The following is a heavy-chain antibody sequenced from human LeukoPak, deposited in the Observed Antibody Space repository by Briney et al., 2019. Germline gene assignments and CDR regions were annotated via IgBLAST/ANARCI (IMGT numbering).Heavy chain of an antibody. V-gene: IGHV1-18*01. D-gene: IGHD6-13*01. CDR1: GYTXTSYG. J-gene: IGHJ6*02. CDR3: ARYSSSWYKLPYYYYGMDV. Sequence: ASVKVSCKASGYTXTSYGISWVRQAPGQGLEWMGWISAYNGNTNYAQKLQGRVTMTTDTSTSKAYMELRSLRSDDTAVYYCARYSSSWYKLPYYYYGMDVWGQGTTVTVSS. CDR2: ISAYNGNT.